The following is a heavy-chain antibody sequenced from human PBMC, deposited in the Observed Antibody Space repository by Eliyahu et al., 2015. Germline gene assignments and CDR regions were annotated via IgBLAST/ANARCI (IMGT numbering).Heavy chain of an antibody. Sequence: EVQLVESGXGLVQPGGSXRLSCAASGXTVSSNYMSWVRPAPGKGLEWVSVIYSGGSTDYADSVKGRFTISRDNYKNTLYLQMNSLRAEDTAVYYCAREGGIWAFDIWGQGTMVTVSS. J-gene: IGHJ3*02. D-gene: IGHD3-16*01. CDR3: AREGGIWAFDI. V-gene: IGHV3-66*01. CDR2: IYSGGST. CDR1: GXTVSSNY.